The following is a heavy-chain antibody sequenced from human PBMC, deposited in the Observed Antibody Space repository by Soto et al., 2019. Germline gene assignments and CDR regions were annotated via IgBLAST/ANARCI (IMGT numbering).Heavy chain of an antibody. CDR1: GYSFTSYW. V-gene: IGHV5-51*01. J-gene: IGHJ6*02. CDR2: IYPGDSDT. D-gene: IGHD3-22*01. Sequence: GESLKISCKGSGYSFTSYWIGWVRQMPRKGLEWMGIIYPGDSDTRYSPSFQGQVTISADKSISTAYLQWSSLKASDTAMYYCARFNYYDSSGYPNYYYYGMDVWGQGTTVTVSS. CDR3: ARFNYYDSSGYPNYYYYGMDV.